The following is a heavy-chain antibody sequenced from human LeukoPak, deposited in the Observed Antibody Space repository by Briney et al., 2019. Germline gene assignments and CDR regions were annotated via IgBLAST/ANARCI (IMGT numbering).Heavy chain of an antibody. D-gene: IGHD3-10*01. CDR3: TRDRARAGGEILDY. CDR1: GFIFSDYA. CDR2: IISDGSTT. V-gene: IGHV3-74*01. Sequence: GGSLRLSCAASGFIFSDYAMHWVRQPPGKGLVWVARIISDGSTTDYADSVKGRFTISRDNAKNTLYLQMNSLRDEDTAMYYCTRDRARAGGEILDYWGQGTLVTVSS. J-gene: IGHJ4*02.